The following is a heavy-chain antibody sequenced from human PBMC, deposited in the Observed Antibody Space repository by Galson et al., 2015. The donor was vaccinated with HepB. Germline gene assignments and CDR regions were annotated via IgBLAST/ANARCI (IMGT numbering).Heavy chain of an antibody. CDR1: GYTFTSYY. V-gene: IGHV1-46*01. Sequence: SVKVSCKASGYTFTSYYMHWVRQAPGQGLEWMGIINPSGGSTSYAQKFQGRVTMTRDTSTSTVYMELSSLRSEDTAVYYCARDRRAVAGPYWYFDLWGRGTLITVSS. D-gene: IGHD6-19*01. CDR2: INPSGGST. CDR3: ARDRRAVAGPYWYFDL. J-gene: IGHJ2*01.